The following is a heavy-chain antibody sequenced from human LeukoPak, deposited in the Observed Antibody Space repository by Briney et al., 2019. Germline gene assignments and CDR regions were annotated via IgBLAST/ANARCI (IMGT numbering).Heavy chain of an antibody. D-gene: IGHD3-22*01. V-gene: IGHV6-1*01. J-gene: IGHJ3*02. CDR3: AKAFIMDYYDSSGYSDAFDI. CDR2: TYYRSKWYN. Sequence: SQTLSLTCAISGDSVSSNSAAWNWIRQSPSRGLEWLGRTYYRSKWYNDYAVSVKSRITINPDTSKNQFSLQLNSVTPEDTAVYYCAKAFIMDYYDSSGYSDAFDIWGQGTMVTVSS. CDR1: GDSVSSNSAA.